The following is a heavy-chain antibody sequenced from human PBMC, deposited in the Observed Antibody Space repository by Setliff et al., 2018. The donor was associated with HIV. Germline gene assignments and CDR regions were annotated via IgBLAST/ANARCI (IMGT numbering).Heavy chain of an antibody. J-gene: IGHJ4*02. CDR1: VFTFTTYD. V-gene: IGHV3-23*01. CDR3: HSGYDTEEQSYFDY. CDR2: ITDSGA. D-gene: IGHD5-12*01. Sequence: GGSLRLSCVASVFTFTTYDMTWVRQAPGKGLEWVSYITDSGAYYADSVKDRFTISRDNAKNTLYLQMNSLRAEDTGVYYCHSGYDTEEQSYFDYWGQGTLVTVSS.